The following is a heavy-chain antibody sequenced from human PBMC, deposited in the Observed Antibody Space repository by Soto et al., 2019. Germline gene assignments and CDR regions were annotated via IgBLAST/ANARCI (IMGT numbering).Heavy chain of an antibody. J-gene: IGHJ4*02. D-gene: IGHD3-10*01. CDR3: ERPVGHRGWNY. V-gene: IGHV4-34*01. CDR2: INHSGST. Sequence: SETLSLTCAVYGGSFSGYYWSWTRQPPGKGLEWIGEINHSGSTNYNPSLKSRVTISVDTSKNQFSLMLSSVTAADTAVYYCERPVGHRGWNYCGQRPLVSVS. CDR1: GGSFSGYY.